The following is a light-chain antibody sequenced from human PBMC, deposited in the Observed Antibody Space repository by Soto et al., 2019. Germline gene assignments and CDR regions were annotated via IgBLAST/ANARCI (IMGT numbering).Light chain of an antibody. V-gene: IGKV3-15*01. J-gene: IGKJ2*01. CDR1: QSVGTN. CDR3: QQYNSWPLMYT. Sequence: EIVMTQSPATLSVSPGERATLSCRASQSVGTNLAWYQQRRGQAPRLLIYRASTRATGIPARFSGSGSGTEFTLTISSLQSEDFALSYCQQYNSWPLMYTVGQGTKVDI. CDR2: RAS.